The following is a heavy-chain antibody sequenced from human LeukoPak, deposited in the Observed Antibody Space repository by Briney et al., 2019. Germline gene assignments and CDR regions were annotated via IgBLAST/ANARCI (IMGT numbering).Heavy chain of an antibody. CDR2: ISSSSSTI. Sequence: GGSLRLSCAASGFTFSSYSMNWVRQAPGKGLEWVSYISSSSSTIYYADSVKGRFTISRDNAKNSLYLQMNSLRAEDTAVYYCARVVVPAAMADAFDIWGQGTMVTVSS. V-gene: IGHV3-48*01. CDR3: ARVVVPAAMADAFDI. D-gene: IGHD2-2*01. J-gene: IGHJ3*02. CDR1: GFTFSSYS.